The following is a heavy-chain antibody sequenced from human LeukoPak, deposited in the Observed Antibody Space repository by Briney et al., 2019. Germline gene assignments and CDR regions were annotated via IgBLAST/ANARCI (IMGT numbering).Heavy chain of an antibody. Sequence: GGSLRLSCAASGFTFNSYAMSWVRQAPGKGLEWVSTTSGSGSTTYYADSVKGRFTISRDNSKNTLYLLMNSLRAEDTAVYYCAKDATSSSWYPYYYYYYYMDVWGKGTTVTVSS. CDR1: GFTFNSYA. CDR3: AKDATSSSWYPYYYYYYYMDV. J-gene: IGHJ6*03. CDR2: TSGSGSTT. D-gene: IGHD6-13*01. V-gene: IGHV3-23*01.